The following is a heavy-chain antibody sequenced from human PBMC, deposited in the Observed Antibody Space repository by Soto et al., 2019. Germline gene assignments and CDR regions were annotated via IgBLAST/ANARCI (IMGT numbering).Heavy chain of an antibody. D-gene: IGHD3-10*01. CDR2: IYHSGST. CDR3: ASTLSITMVRGIYFRTDAFDI. V-gene: IGHV4-30-2*01. CDR1: GGSISSNDYS. Sequence: PSETLSLTCAVSGGSISSNDYSWSWIRQPPGKGLEWIGYIYHSGSTYYNPSLKSRVTISVDRSKNQFSLKLSSVTAADTAIYNCASTLSITMVRGIYFRTDAFDIWGQGTMVTVSS. J-gene: IGHJ3*02.